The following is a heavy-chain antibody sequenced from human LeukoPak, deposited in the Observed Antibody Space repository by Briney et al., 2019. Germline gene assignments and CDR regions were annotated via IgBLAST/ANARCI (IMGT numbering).Heavy chain of an antibody. D-gene: IGHD4-17*01. Sequence: PSETLSLTCTVSGGSISSYYWSWIRQPPRKGLEWIGYRHYSGSFNYSPSLKSRAIISLDTSKNQFSLRLSSVTAADTAVYYCARFDYGDSAGRAGPLNFWGQGTLVTVSS. CDR2: RHYSGSF. V-gene: IGHV4-59*01. J-gene: IGHJ4*02. CDR1: GGSISSYY. CDR3: ARFDYGDSAGRAGPLNF.